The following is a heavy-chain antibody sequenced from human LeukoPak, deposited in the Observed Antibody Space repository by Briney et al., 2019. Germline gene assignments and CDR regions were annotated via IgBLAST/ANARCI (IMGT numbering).Heavy chain of an antibody. CDR2: INSDGSST. Sequence: PGGSLRLSCAASGFTFSSYWMHWVRQAPGKGLVWVSRINSDGSSTRYADSVKGRFTISRDNAKNTLYLQMNSLRAEDTAVYYCARDRGSPEYCSSTSCPFDYWGQGTLVTVSS. CDR3: ARDRGSPEYCSSTSCPFDY. J-gene: IGHJ4*02. D-gene: IGHD2-2*01. V-gene: IGHV3-74*01. CDR1: GFTFSSYW.